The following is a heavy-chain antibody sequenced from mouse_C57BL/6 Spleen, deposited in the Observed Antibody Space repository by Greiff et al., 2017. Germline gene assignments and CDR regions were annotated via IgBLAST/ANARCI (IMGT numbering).Heavy chain of an antibody. CDR3: ARSMVTTGFAY. J-gene: IGHJ3*01. V-gene: IGHV1-80*01. D-gene: IGHD2-2*01. CDR2: IYPGDGDT. CDR1: GYAFSSYW. Sequence: QVQLQQSGAELVKPGASVKISCKASGYAFSSYWMNWVKQRPGKGLEWIGQIYPGDGDTNYNGKFKGKATLTADKYSSTAYMQLSSLTSEDSAVYFCARSMVTTGFAYWGQGTLVTVSA.